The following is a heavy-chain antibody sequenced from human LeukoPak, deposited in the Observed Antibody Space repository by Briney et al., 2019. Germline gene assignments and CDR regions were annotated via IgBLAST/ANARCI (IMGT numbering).Heavy chain of an antibody. Sequence: PGGSLRLSCVASGFTFSDSSMTWVRQAPGGGLEWVSTIRANGRYTYYADSVKGRFTITRDNSKNTLYLEMNSLRAEDTAVYYCAKGGYSTYFDPWGQGTLVTVSS. CDR1: GFTFSDSS. J-gene: IGHJ5*02. CDR3: AKGGYSTYFDP. D-gene: IGHD5-12*01. V-gene: IGHV3-23*01. CDR2: IRANGRYT.